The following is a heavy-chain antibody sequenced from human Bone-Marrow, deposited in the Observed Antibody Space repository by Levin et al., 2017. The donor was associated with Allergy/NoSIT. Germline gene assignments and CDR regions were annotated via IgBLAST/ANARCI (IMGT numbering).Heavy chain of an antibody. CDR2: VYWDDDK. CDR3: AHRGPEYNWSDVYFDY. CDR1: GFALTTTGVG. J-gene: IGHJ4*02. V-gene: IGHV2-5*02. D-gene: IGHD1-20*01. Sequence: SGPTLVKPTQTLTLTCTFSGFALTTTGVGVGWIRRPQGKALEWLALVYWDDDKRYSPSLRNRLTITKDTSNRQVVLRMTNMDPADTATYYCAHRGPEYNWSDVYFDYWGQGTLVTVSS.